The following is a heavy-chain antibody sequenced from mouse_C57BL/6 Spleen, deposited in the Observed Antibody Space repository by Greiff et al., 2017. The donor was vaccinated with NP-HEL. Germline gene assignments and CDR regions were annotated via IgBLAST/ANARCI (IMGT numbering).Heavy chain of an antibody. CDR2: IDPSSGGT. V-gene: IGHV1-72*01. J-gene: IGHJ2*01. CDR3: ARARGYDD. CDR1: GYTFTSYW. D-gene: IGHD2-2*01. Sequence: VQLQQPGAELVKPGASVKLSCKASGYTFTSYWMHWVKQRPGRGLEWIGWIDPSSGGTKYTETFKSKATLTGDKASSTGYMQLSSLTSEDSAVYYCARARGYDDWGKGTTLTVAS.